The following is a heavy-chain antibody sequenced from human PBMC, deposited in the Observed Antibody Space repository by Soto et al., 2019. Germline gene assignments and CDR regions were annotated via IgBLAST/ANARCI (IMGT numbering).Heavy chain of an antibody. J-gene: IGHJ5*02. CDR2: ISYSGST. CDR1: GGSINSTTYY. Sequence: SETLSLTCLVSGGSINSTTYYGGWIRQHPGKGLEWVATISYSGSTYYNPSLKSRVTISVDTSKNQFSLKLSSVTAADTAVYYCASTSTVAQGWFDPWGQGTLVTVS. D-gene: IGHD2-8*02. V-gene: IGHV4-31*02. CDR3: ASTSTVAQGWFDP.